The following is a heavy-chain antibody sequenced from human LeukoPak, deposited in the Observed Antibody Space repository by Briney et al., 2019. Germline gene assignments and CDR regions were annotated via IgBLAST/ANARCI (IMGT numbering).Heavy chain of an antibody. Sequence: SETLSLTCTVSGASITSSNYYWLWLRQPPGKGLEWIGSIYYNGITYYSLSLKSRVTISVDTSKNQFSLKLSSVTAADTAVYYCARVPYYYDSSGYQSHSRYGMDVWGQGTTVTVSS. CDR1: GASITSSNYY. J-gene: IGHJ6*02. V-gene: IGHV4-39*07. CDR2: IYYNGIT. D-gene: IGHD3-22*01. CDR3: ARVPYYYDSSGYQSHSRYGMDV.